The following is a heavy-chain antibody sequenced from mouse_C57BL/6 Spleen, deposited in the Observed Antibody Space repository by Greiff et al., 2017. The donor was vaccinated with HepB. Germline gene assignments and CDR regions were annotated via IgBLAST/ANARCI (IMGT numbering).Heavy chain of an antibody. D-gene: IGHD1-1*01. V-gene: IGHV1-19*01. CDR3: AYGSSYYYAMDY. J-gene: IGHJ4*01. CDR1: GYTFTDYY. Sequence: EVQLQQSGPVLVKPGASVKMSCKASGYTFTDYYMNWVKQSHGKSLEWIGVINPYNGGTSYNQKFKGKATLTVDKSSSTAYMELNSLTSEDSAVYYCAYGSSYYYAMDYWGQGTSVTVSS. CDR2: INPYNGGT.